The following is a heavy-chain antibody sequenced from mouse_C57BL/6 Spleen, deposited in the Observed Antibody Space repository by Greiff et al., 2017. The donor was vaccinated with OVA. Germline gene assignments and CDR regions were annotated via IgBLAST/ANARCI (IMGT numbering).Heavy chain of an antibody. D-gene: IGHD1-2*01. CDR3: VRQSLLRYYFDY. J-gene: IGHJ2*01. V-gene: IGHV10-1*01. CDR2: IRSKSNNYAT. CDR1: GFSFNTYA. Sequence: EVQVVESGGGLVQPKGSLKLSCAASGFSFNTYAMNWVRQAPGKGLEWVARIRSKSNNYATYYADSVKDRFTISRDDSESMLYLQMNNLKTEDTAMYYCVRQSLLRYYFDYWGQGTTLTVSS.